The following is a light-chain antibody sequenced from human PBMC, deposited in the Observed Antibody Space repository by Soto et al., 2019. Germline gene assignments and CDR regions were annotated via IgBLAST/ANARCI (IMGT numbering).Light chain of an antibody. V-gene: IGLV2-14*03. CDR3: GSYTSSSTVV. CDR2: DVS. CDR1: SSDVGGYNY. Sequence: QSALTQPASVSGSPGQSITISCTGTSSDVGGYNYVSWYQHHPGKAPKLIIYDVSNRPSGVSNRFSGSKSGNTASLTISGLQAEDEADYYCGSYTSSSTVVFGGGTKLTVL. J-gene: IGLJ2*01.